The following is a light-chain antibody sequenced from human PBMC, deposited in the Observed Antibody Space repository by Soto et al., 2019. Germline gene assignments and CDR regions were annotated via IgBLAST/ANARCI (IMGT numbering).Light chain of an antibody. CDR2: KAS. CDR3: QPAQDLST. CDR1: QTIGTW. Sequence: QVTLSRSTLSAVVDERLTLGCRASQTIGTWLAWYQQKPAKAPKLLIYKASTLESGVPSMFSGSGSGTTISVCSSSMPADAFATYYCQPAQDLSTFGGGTKVDIK. J-gene: IGKJ4*01. V-gene: IGKV1-5*03.